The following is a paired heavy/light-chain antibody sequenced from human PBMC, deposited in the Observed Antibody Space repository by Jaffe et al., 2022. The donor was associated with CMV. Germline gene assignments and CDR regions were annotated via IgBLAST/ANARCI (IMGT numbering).Heavy chain of an antibody. CDR2: INHSGST. V-gene: IGHV4-34*01. CDR1: GGSFSGYY. CDR3: ARGGIVVVPAASRDMNWFDP. J-gene: IGHJ5*02. D-gene: IGHD2-2*01. Sequence: QVQLQQWGAGLLKPSETLSLTCAVYGGSFSGYYWSWIRQPPGKGLEWIGEINHSGSTNYNPSLKSRVTISVDTSKNQFSLKLSSVTAADTAVYYCARGGIVVVPAASRDMNWFDPWGQGTLVTVSS.
Light chain of an antibody. J-gene: IGLJ2*01. CDR2: DVS. CDR1: SSDVGGYNY. V-gene: IGLV2-14*03. Sequence: QSALTQPASVSGSPGQSITISCTGTSSDVGGYNYVSWYQQHPGKAPKLMIYDVSNRPSGVSNRFSGSKSGNTASLTISGLQAEDEADYYCSSYTSSSTYVVFGGGTKLTVL. CDR3: SSYTSSSTYVV.